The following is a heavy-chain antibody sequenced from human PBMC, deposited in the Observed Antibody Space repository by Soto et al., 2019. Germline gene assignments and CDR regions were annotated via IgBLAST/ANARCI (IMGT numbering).Heavy chain of an antibody. D-gene: IGHD2-2*02. Sequence: GGSLRLSCAASGFTFSNAWMSWVRQAPGKGLEWVGRIKSKTDGGSTDYAAPVKGRFTISRADAKNTLYLQMNSLKTEDTAVSVYRTTRYCSSTSCYTFAFDIWGQGTMVTVSS. J-gene: IGHJ3*02. CDR3: RTTRYCSSTSCYTFAFDI. CDR2: IKSKTDGGST. CDR1: GFTFSNAW. V-gene: IGHV3-15*01.